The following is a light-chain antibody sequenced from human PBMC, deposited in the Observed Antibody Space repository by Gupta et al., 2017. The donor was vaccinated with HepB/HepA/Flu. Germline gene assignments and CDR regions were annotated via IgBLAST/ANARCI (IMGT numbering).Light chain of an antibody. V-gene: IGLV1-40*01. CDR3: QSYDSSLSGSKV. Sequence: QSVLTQPPSVSGAPGQRVTISCPGSSSNIGAGYDVHWYQQLPGTAPKLLIYVNNNRPSGFPDRFSGSKSGTSASLAITGLQAEDEADYYCQSYDSSLSGSKVFGTGTKVTVL. CDR2: VNN. CDR1: SSNIGAGYD. J-gene: IGLJ1*01.